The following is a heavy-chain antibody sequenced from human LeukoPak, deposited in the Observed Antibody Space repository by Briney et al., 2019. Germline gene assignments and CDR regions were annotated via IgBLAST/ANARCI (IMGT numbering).Heavy chain of an antibody. CDR2: INQDGSQK. D-gene: IGHD3-3*01. CDR3: ARALYDFWSGYTTYFDY. Sequence: PGGSLRLSCAASGFTFTNYCMSWVRQAPGKGLEWVAHINQDGSQKYYVDSVKGRFTISRDNAKNSLYLQMNSLRAEDTAVYYCARALYDFWSGYTTYFDYWGQGTLVTVSS. V-gene: IGHV3-7*04. J-gene: IGHJ4*02. CDR1: GFTFTNYC.